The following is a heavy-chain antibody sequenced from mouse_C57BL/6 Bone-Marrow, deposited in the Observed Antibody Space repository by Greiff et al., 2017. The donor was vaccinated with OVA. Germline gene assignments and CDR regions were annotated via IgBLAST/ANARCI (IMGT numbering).Heavy chain of an antibody. CDR1: GYTFTSYW. V-gene: IGHV1-55*01. CDR3: ASEGGYDGYCRLAY. CDR2: IYPGSGST. Sequence: QVQLQQPGAELVKPGASVKMSCKASGYTFTSYWITWVKQRPGQGLEWIGDIYPGSGSTNYNEKFKSKATLTVDTSSSTAYMQLSSLTSEDSAVYYCASEGGYDGYCRLAYWGQGTLVTVSA. J-gene: IGHJ3*01. D-gene: IGHD2-3*01.